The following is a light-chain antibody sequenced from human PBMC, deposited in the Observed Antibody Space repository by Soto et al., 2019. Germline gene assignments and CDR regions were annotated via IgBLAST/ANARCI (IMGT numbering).Light chain of an antibody. V-gene: IGLV2-8*01. J-gene: IGLJ2*01. CDR2: EVV. CDR3: SSYAGYNNFVV. Sequence: QSALTQPPSASGSPGQSVTISCTGTKNDIGVYDFVSWYQHHPGKAPRLIIYEVVQRPSGVPDRFSGSKSGNTASLTVSGLQADDEADFYCSSYAGYNNFVVFGGGTKVTVL. CDR1: KNDIGVYDF.